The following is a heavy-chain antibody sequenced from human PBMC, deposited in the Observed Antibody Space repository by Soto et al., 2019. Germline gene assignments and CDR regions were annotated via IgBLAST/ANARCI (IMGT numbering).Heavy chain of an antibody. J-gene: IGHJ3*02. Sequence: EVQLLESGGGLVQPGGSLRLSCEASGFTFSISAMGWVRQAPGKGLEWVSAIRDTGRSTYYADSVKGRFTISRDNSKNTLYLQMNSLRADDTAVYYCARDRGGRMFTSGWYSAFNMWGQGTMVTVSS. D-gene: IGHD6-19*01. CDR2: IRDTGRST. CDR3: ARDRGGRMFTSGWYSAFNM. CDR1: GFTFSISA. V-gene: IGHV3-23*01.